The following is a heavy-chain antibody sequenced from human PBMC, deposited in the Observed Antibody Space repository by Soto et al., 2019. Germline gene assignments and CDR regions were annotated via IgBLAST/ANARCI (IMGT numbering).Heavy chain of an antibody. CDR2: IYPGDSDT. CDR1: GYSFTSYW. CDR3: ARHHCSSTSCYRGQDYYYFYGMDV. V-gene: IGHV5-51*01. D-gene: IGHD2-2*02. Sequence: PGESLKISCKGSGYSFTSYWIGWVRQMPGKGLELMGIIYPGDSDTRYSPSFQGQVTISADKSISTAYLQWGSLKASDTAMYYCARHHCSSTSCYRGQDYYYFYGMDVWGQGTSVTVSS. J-gene: IGHJ6*02.